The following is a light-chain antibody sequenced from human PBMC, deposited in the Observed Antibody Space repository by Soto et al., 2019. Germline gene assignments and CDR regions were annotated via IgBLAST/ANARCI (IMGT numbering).Light chain of an antibody. Sequence: EVVLTQSPGTLSLSPGERATLSCRASQNVNSTFLAWFQQKPGRAPRLLIYGASSRATGIPDRFSGSGSGTDFTLTISRLEPEDFAVYYCQQFSSYPLTFGGGTKVDIK. CDR1: QNVNSTF. CDR3: QQFSSYPLT. CDR2: GAS. J-gene: IGKJ4*01. V-gene: IGKV3-20*01.